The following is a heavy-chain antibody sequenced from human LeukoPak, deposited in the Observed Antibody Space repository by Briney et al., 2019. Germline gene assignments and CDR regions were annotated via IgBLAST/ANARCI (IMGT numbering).Heavy chain of an antibody. CDR2: ISYDGSNK. CDR3: ARGGGSFNLGYCSSTSCYPRFDP. Sequence: GGSLRLSCAASGFTFSNYAMAWVRQAPGKGLEGVAVISYDGSNKYYADSVKGRFTISRDNSKNTLYLQMNSLRAEDTAVYCCARGGGSFNLGYCSSTSCYPRFDPWGQGTLVTVSS. D-gene: IGHD2-2*01. V-gene: IGHV3-30-3*01. J-gene: IGHJ5*02. CDR1: GFTFSNYA.